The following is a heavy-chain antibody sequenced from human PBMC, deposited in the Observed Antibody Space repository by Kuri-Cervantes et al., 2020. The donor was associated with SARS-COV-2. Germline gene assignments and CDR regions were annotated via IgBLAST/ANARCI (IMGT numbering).Heavy chain of an antibody. Sequence: SETLSLTCAIYGGSLSGSYWSWIRQSPGKRLEWIGEVNHNGGANYNPSLRSRVTISVDTSNNQFSLKLTSVTAADTAVYYCARDASWFDPWGQGALVTVSS. J-gene: IGHJ5*02. CDR1: GGSLSGSY. V-gene: IGHV4-34*01. CDR3: ARDASWFDP. CDR2: VNHNGGA.